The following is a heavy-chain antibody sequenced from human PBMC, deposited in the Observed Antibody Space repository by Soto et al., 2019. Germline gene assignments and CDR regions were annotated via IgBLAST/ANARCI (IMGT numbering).Heavy chain of an antibody. CDR3: AKEWVYDSSGWSFDY. CDR1: GFTFSSYG. V-gene: IGHV3-30*18. D-gene: IGHD3-22*01. J-gene: IGHJ4*02. CDR2: ISYDGSNK. Sequence: QVQLEESGGGVVQPGRSLRLSCAASGFTFSSYGMHWVRQAPGKGLEWVAVISYDGSNKYYADSVKGRFTISRDNSKNTLYLQMNSLRAEDTAVYYCAKEWVYDSSGWSFDYWGQGTLVTVSS.